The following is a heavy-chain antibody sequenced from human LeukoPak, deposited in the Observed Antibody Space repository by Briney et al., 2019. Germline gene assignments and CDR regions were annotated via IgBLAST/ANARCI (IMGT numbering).Heavy chain of an antibody. CDR3: AKKQGSGSYVYYYYGMDV. J-gene: IGHJ6*02. CDR1: GFTFSSYG. CDR2: ISYDGSNK. V-gene: IGHV3-30*18. D-gene: IGHD1-26*01. Sequence: GGSLRLSCAASGFTFSSYGMHWVRQAPGKGLEWVAVISYDGSNKYYADSVKGRFTISRDNSKNTLYLQMNSLRAEDTAVYYCAKKQGSGSYVYYYYGMDVWGQGTTVTVSS.